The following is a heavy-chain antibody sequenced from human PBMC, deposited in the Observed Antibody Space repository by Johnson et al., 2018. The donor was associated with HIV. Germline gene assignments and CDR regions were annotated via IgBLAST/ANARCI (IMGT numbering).Heavy chain of an antibody. CDR3: AKGGYNWKFDGFDI. Sequence: QEQLVESGGGVVQPGRSLRLSCAASGFTFSSYGMHWVRQAPGKGLEWVAVISYDGSNKYYADSVKGRFTISRDNSKNTLYLQMNSLRAEDTAVYYCAKGGYNWKFDGFDIWGQGTMVTVSS. V-gene: IGHV3-30*18. CDR1: GFTFSSYG. D-gene: IGHD1-20*01. CDR2: ISYDGSNK. J-gene: IGHJ3*02.